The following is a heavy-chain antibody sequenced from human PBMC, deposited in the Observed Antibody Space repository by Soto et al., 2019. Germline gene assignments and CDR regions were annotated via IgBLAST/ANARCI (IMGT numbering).Heavy chain of an antibody. Sequence: QVQLLQSGAEVKKPGASVTLSCKASGYKFTTYGITRVRQAPGQGLEWLGGISTYNGNTNYAQNLQDRVTMNTETSTSTEYLEVRSLTSDDTAVYFCARGLGTNGLDVWGQGTTVTVSS. J-gene: IGHJ6*02. V-gene: IGHV1-18*04. CDR2: ISTYNGNT. CDR1: GYKFTTYG. D-gene: IGHD7-27*01. CDR3: ARGLGTNGLDV.